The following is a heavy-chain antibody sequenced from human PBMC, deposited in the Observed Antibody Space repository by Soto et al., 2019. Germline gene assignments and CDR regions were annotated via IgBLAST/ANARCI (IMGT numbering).Heavy chain of an antibody. V-gene: IGHV4-39*01. J-gene: IGHJ5*02. CDR1: GGSISSSSYY. CDR2: IYYSGST. CDR3: ARVLRFLEWLSGPVWFDP. D-gene: IGHD3-3*01. Sequence: SETLSLTCTASGGSISSSSYYWGWIRQPPGKGLEWIGSIYYSGSTYYKPSLKSRVTISVDTSKNQFSLKLSSVTAADTAVFHCARVLRFLEWLSGPVWFDPWGQGTLVTVSS.